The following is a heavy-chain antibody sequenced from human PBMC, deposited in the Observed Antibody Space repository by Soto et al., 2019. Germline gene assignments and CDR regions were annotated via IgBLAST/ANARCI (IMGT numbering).Heavy chain of an antibody. D-gene: IGHD2-2*02. V-gene: IGHV5-51*01. CDR1: GYSFTSYW. CDR3: ARHVRYCSSTSCYRYPDYYYYGMDV. CDR2: IYPGDSDT. Sequence: EESLKISCKGSGYSFTSYWIGWVRQMPGKGLEWMGIIYPGDSDTRYSPSFQGQVTISADKSISTAYLQWSSLKASDTAMYYCARHVRYCSSTSCYRYPDYYYYGMDVWGQGTTVTVCS. J-gene: IGHJ6*02.